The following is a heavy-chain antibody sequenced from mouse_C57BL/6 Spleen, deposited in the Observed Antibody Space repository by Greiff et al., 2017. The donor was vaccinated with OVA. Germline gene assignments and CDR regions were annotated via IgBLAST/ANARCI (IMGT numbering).Heavy chain of an antibody. J-gene: IGHJ4*01. CDR1: GYSITSGYY. D-gene: IGHD2-12*01. CDR3: ARILRQGYAMDY. CDR2: ISYDGRT. Sequence: EVQLQESGPGLVKPSQSLSLTCSVTGYSITSGYYWNWIRQFPGNKLEWMGYISYDGRTNYNPSLKNRISITRSKTKNQIFLKWNSVTTEDTATYYCARILRQGYAMDYWGQGTSVTVSS. V-gene: IGHV3-6*01.